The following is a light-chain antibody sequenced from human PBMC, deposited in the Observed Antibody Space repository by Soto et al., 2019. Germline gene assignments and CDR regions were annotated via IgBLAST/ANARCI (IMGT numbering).Light chain of an antibody. CDR2: GAS. V-gene: IGKV3-20*01. Sequence: EIVLTQSPGTLSLSPGERATLSCRASQSVSSSDLAWYQQKPGQAPRLLIYGASSRAPGIPDRFSGSGSGTHFTLTISRLEPEDFAVYYCHQYGSSPYTFGQGPKLEIK. CDR1: QSVSSSD. CDR3: HQYGSSPYT. J-gene: IGKJ2*01.